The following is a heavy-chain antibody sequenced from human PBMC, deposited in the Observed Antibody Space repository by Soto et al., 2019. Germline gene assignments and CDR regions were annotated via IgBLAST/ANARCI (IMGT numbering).Heavy chain of an antibody. V-gene: IGHV4-30-2*01. CDR3: ARAFGDSSGYWFDP. CDR1: GGSISSGGYS. Sequence: PSETLSLTCAVSGGSISSGGYSWSWIRQPPGKGLEWIGYIYHSGSTYYSPSLKSRVTISVGRSKNQFSLKLSSVTAADTAVYYCARAFGDSSGYWFDPWGQGTLVTVSS. CDR2: IYHSGST. D-gene: IGHD3-22*01. J-gene: IGHJ5*02.